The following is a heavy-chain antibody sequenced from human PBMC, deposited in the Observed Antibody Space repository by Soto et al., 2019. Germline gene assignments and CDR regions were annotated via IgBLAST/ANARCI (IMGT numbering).Heavy chain of an antibody. V-gene: IGHV3-30*18. CDR1: GFTFSSYG. CDR2: ISYDGSNK. Sequence: LRLSCAASGFTFSSYGIHWVRQAPGKGLEWVALISYDGSNKYYADSVKGRFTISRDNSKNTLYLQMNSLRAEDTAMYYCAKDAPYYYDSSGYYGPFDYWGQGTLVTVSS. CDR3: AKDAPYYYDSSGYYGPFDY. J-gene: IGHJ4*02. D-gene: IGHD3-22*01.